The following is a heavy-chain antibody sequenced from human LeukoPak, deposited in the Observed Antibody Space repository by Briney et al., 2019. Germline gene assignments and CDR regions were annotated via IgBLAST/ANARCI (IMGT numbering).Heavy chain of an antibody. CDR2: ISGSGSST. CDR1: GFTFSSYA. D-gene: IGHD6-19*01. J-gene: IGHJ4*02. CDR3: AKAPGYSSGWYLS. V-gene: IGHV3-23*01. Sequence: GGSLRLSCAASGFTFSSYAMSWVRQAPGKGLEWVSAISGSGSSTYYADSVKGRFTISRDNSKNTLYLQMNSLRAEDTAVYYCAKAPGYSSGWYLSWGQGTLVTVSS.